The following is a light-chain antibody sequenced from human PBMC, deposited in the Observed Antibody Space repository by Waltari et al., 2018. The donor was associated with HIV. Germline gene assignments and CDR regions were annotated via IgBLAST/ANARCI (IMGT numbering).Light chain of an antibody. Sequence: EIVMTQSPATLSVSPGERATLSCRASQNVSSNLAWYQQKPGQAPRLLIYGASTRATGIPARFSGSGSETEFTLNISSMQSEDFAVYDCQQYNNWPPEYTFGEGTKLEIK. CDR3: QQYNNWPPEYT. CDR2: GAS. J-gene: IGKJ2*01. V-gene: IGKV3-15*01. CDR1: QNVSSN.